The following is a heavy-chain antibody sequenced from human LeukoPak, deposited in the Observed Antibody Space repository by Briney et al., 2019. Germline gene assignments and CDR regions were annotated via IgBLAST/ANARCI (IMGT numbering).Heavy chain of an antibody. Sequence: SVKVSCKASGGTFSSYAISWVRQAPGQGLEWMGGIIPIFGTANYAQKFQGRVTITTDESTSTAYMELSSLRSEDTAVYYCASSAGSGPSDAFDIWGQGTMVTVSS. J-gene: IGHJ3*02. CDR2: IIPIFGTA. V-gene: IGHV1-69*05. D-gene: IGHD3-10*01. CDR1: GGTFSSYA. CDR3: ASSAGSGPSDAFDI.